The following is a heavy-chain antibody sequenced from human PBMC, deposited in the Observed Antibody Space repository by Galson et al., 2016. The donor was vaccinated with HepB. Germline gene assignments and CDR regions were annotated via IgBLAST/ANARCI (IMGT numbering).Heavy chain of an antibody. CDR3: ARRQQPGGYYFDY. Sequence: SETLSLTCAVSGDSISSTRWWNWVRQPPGKGLEWIGESYHSGSTNYNPSLKSRVTISVDNSKNQFSLKVSSVTAADTAVYYCARRQQPGGYYFDYWGQGTLVTVSS. CDR2: SYHSGST. V-gene: IGHV4-4*02. D-gene: IGHD6-13*01. CDR1: GDSISSTRW. J-gene: IGHJ4*02.